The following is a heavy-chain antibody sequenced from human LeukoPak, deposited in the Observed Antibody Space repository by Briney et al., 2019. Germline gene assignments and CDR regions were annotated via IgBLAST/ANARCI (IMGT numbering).Heavy chain of an antibody. CDR2: ISASGGST. CDR1: GFTFSSSA. D-gene: IGHD1-26*01. Sequence: GGSLRLSCAASGFTFSSSAMSWVRQVPGKGLEWVSGISASGGSTSYADSVRGRFTISRDNSKNTLYVQMNSLRDEDTAVYYCARDRRWELPHYLDSWGQGTLVTVSS. CDR3: ARDRRWELPHYLDS. V-gene: IGHV3-23*01. J-gene: IGHJ4*02.